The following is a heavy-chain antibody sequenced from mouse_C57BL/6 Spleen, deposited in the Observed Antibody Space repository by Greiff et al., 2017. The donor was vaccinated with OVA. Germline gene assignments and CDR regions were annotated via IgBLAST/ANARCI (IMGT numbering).Heavy chain of an antibody. Sequence: EVQRVESGEGLVKPGGSLKLSCAASGFTFSSYAMSWVRQTPEKRLEWVAYISSGGDYIYYADTVKGRFTISRDNARNTLYLQMSSLKSEDTAMYYCTRDNYYGSREYFDYWGKGTTLTVSS. CDR1: GFTFSSYA. CDR3: TRDNYYGSREYFDY. J-gene: IGHJ2*01. V-gene: IGHV5-9-1*02. CDR2: ISSGGDYI. D-gene: IGHD1-1*01.